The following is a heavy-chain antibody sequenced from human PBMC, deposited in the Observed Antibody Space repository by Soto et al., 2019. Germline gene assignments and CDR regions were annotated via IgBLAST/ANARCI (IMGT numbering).Heavy chain of an antibody. CDR3: ARNPLCSGGSCYSYYYFMDI. J-gene: IGHJ6*03. CDR2: IYYNGGT. Sequence: SETLSLTCTVSGGSISSSTYYWGWIRQPPGKGLEWIGSIYYNGGTYYNPSLKSRVTVSVDTSKNQFSLKLSSVTAADTAIYYCARNPLCSGGSCYSYYYFMDIWGKGATVTVSS. V-gene: IGHV4-39*01. CDR1: GGSISSSTYY. D-gene: IGHD2-15*01.